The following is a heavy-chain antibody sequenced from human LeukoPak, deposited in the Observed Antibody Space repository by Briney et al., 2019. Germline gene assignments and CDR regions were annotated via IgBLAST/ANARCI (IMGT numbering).Heavy chain of an antibody. CDR3: ARDSGSYYAFDY. V-gene: IGHV3-21*01. CDR1: GFTFSTYS. J-gene: IGHJ4*02. CDR2: ISSGSGYI. D-gene: IGHD1-26*01. Sequence: GGSLRLSCAAYGFTFSTYSVNCARQAPGKGLEWVSSISSGSGYIYYADSVKGRFTISRDNAKNSLYLQMNSLRAEDTAVYYYARDSGSYYAFDYWGQGTLVTVSS.